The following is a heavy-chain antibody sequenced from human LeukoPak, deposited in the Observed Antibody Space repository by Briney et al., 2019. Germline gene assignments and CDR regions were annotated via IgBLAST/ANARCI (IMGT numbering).Heavy chain of an antibody. Sequence: ASVKVSCKASGYTFTSYDINWVRQATGQGLEWMGWMNPNSGNTGYAQKFQGRVTMTRNTSISTAYMELSSLRSEDTAVYYCARAEQWLELGSDAFDIWAKGQWSPSLQ. V-gene: IGHV1-8*01. D-gene: IGHD6-19*01. CDR2: MNPNSGNT. J-gene: IGHJ3*02. CDR3: ARAEQWLELGSDAFDI. CDR1: GYTFTSYD.